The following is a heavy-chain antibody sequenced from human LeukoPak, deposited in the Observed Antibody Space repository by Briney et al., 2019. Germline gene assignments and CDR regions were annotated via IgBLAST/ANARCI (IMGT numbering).Heavy chain of an antibody. D-gene: IGHD1-14*01. V-gene: IGHV3-21*01. CDR1: GFTFSGYS. J-gene: IGHJ4*02. Sequence: GGSLRLSCAASGFTFSGYSMNWVRQAPGKGLEWVSSIRSSSSYIYYADSVKGRFTISRDNAKNSLYQQMNSLRAEDTAVYYCAREGHQLLSTGNKYYFDYWGRGTLVTVSS. CDR3: AREGHQLLSTGNKYYFDY. CDR2: IRSSSSYI.